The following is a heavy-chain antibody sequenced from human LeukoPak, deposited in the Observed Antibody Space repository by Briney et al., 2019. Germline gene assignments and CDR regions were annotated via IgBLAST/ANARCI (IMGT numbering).Heavy chain of an antibody. CDR2: ISYDGSNK. V-gene: IGHV3-30*18. CDR3: AKEIEVGAYPDY. CDR1: GFTFSSYG. J-gene: IGHJ4*02. Sequence: GRSLRLSCAASGFTFSSYGMHWVRQAPGKGLEWVAVISYDGSNKYYADSVKGRFTISRDNSKNTLYLQMNSLRAEDTAVYYCAKEIEVGAYPDYWGQGTLVTVSS. D-gene: IGHD1-26*01.